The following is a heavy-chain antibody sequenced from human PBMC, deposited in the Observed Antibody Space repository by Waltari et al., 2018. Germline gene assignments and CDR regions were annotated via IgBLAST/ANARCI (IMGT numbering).Heavy chain of an antibody. CDR3: ATGLEDSDSASRPFDV. J-gene: IGHJ3*01. V-gene: IGHV1-69-2*01. CDR1: AFTITNYY. Sequence: VLLLPPGAAVKKPGTTVKISCKVSAFTITNYYIHWVQEAPGKGLHWMGLVDPEDGEAIYSENFQGRVTMTADTSTDTVYMQLSSLTSDDTAIYYCATGLEDSDSASRPFDVWGQGTMVTVSS. CDR2: VDPEDGEA. D-gene: IGHD1-26*01.